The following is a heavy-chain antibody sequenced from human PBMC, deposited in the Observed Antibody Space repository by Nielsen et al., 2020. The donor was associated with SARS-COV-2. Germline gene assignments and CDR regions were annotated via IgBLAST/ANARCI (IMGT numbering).Heavy chain of an antibody. D-gene: IGHD3-16*01. CDR1: GGSISSGGYS. CDR3: ARGGRITYGGADDAFDI. Sequence: SETLSLTCAVSGGSISSGGYSWSWIRQPPGKGLEWIGYIYHSGRTYYNPSLKSRVTISVDRSKNQFSLKLSSVTAADTAVYYCARGGRITYGGADDAFDIWGQGTMVTVSS. J-gene: IGHJ3*02. CDR2: IYHSGRT. V-gene: IGHV4-30-2*01.